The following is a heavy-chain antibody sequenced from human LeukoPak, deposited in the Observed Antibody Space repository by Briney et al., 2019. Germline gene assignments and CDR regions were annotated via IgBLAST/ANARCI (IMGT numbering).Heavy chain of an antibody. Sequence: SETLSLTCAVSGYSISSGYYWGWIRQPPGKGLEWIGSTYHSGSTYYNPSLKSRVTISVDTSKNQFSLKLSSVTAADTAVYYCARVATTTNPPQRPFDYWGQGTLVTVSS. V-gene: IGHV4-38-2*01. CDR2: TYHSGST. J-gene: IGHJ4*02. CDR1: GYSISSGYY. D-gene: IGHD5-12*01. CDR3: ARVATTTNPPQRPFDY.